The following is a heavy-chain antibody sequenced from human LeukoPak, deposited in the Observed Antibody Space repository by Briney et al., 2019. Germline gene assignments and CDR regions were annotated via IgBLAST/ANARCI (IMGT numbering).Heavy chain of an antibody. CDR3: ARDGHYYDSSGYPGDYYYYGMDV. J-gene: IGHJ6*02. CDR2: ISSSSSYI. D-gene: IGHD3-22*01. CDR1: GFAFSVYA. Sequence: GGSLRLSCEASGFAFSVYAMSWLRQPPGKGLEWVSSISSSSSYIYYADSVKGRFTISRDNAKNSLYLQMNSLRAEDTAVYYCARDGHYYDSSGYPGDYYYYGMDVWGQGTTVTVSS. V-gene: IGHV3-21*01.